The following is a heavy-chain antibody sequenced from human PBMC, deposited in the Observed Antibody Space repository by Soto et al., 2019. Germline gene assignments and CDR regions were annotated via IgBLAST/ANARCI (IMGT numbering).Heavy chain of an antibody. D-gene: IGHD1-26*01. CDR2: IWFDGNNN. J-gene: IGHJ4*02. Sequence: GGSLRLSCAASGFTFSRNVMHWVRQAPGKGLEWVAMIWFDGNNNYYADSVKGRFTISRDNSKNTLYLQMNSLRAKDTAAYYCARDSGTYYFDYWGPGTLVTVSS. CDR1: GFTFSRNV. V-gene: IGHV3-33*01. CDR3: ARDSGTYYFDY.